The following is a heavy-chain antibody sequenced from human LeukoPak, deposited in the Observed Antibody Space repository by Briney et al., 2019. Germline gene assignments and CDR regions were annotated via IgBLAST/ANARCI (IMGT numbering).Heavy chain of an antibody. D-gene: IGHD6-13*01. V-gene: IGHV3-23*01. CDR2: ISMTGGST. CDR3: ARDLEIVAAGWYFDL. J-gene: IGHJ2*01. CDR1: GFIFSNYA. Sequence: PGGSLRLSCAASGFIFSNYAMTWVRQAPGKGLGWVSSISMTGGSTYYADSVKGRFTISRDNSKNTLLLQMKDLRAEDTAVYYCARDLEIVAAGWYFDLWGRGTLVIVSS.